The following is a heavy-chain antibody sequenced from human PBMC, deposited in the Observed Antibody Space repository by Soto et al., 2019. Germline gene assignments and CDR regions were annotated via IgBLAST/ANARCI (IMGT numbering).Heavy chain of an antibody. CDR3: ARGGLYSSWDAFDI. V-gene: IGHV4-34*01. CDR2: INHSGSI. D-gene: IGHD6-6*01. CDR1: GGSFSGYL. Sequence: QVQLQQWGAGLLKPSETLSLTCAVSGGSFSGYLWNWIRQPPGKGLEWIGAINHSGSINYNPSLKSRVTISVDTSTNQVSLKLSSVTAADTAMYYCARGGLYSSWDAFDIWGQGTMVTVSS. J-gene: IGHJ3*02.